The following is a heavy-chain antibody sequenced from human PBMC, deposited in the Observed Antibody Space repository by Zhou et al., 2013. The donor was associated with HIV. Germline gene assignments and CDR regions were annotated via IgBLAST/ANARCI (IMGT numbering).Heavy chain of an antibody. V-gene: IGHV1-18*01. J-gene: IGHJ5*02. CDR3: ARSPPYYDFWSGYLPIWFDP. CDR1: GYTFTSYG. CDR2: ISAYNGNT. D-gene: IGHD3-3*01. Sequence: QVQLVQSGAEVKKPGASVKVSCKASGYTFTSYGISWVRQAPGQGLEWMGWISAYNGNTNYAQKLQGRVTMTTDTSTSTAYMELRSLRSDDTAVYYCARSPPYYDFWSGYLPIWFDPWGQGTLVTVSS.